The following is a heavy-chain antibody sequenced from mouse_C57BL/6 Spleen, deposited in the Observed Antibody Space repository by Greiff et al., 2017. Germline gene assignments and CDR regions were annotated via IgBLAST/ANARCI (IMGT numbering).Heavy chain of an antibody. D-gene: IGHD2-10*01. CDR3: ARGPPTRNYYAMDY. V-gene: IGHV1-7*01. CDR2: INPSSGYT. Sequence: QVQLQQSGAELAKPGASVKLSCKASGYTFTSYWMHWVKQRPGQGLEWIGYINPSSGYTKYNQKFKDKATVTADKSSSTAYMQLSSLTYEDSAVYYCARGPPTRNYYAMDYWGQGTSVTVSS. J-gene: IGHJ4*01. CDR1: GYTFTSYW.